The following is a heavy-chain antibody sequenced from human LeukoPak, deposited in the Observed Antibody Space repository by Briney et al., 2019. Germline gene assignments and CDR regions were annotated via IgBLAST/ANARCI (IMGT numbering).Heavy chain of an antibody. J-gene: IGHJ3*02. CDR2: ISSSSYI. D-gene: IGHD1-7*01. V-gene: IGHV3-69-1*01. CDR3: ARDSGNYLDAFDI. CDR1: GFTFSGYN. Sequence: GGSLRLSCAASGFTFSGYNMNWVRQAPGKGLEWVSSISSSSYIYYADSVKGRFTISRDNAKNSLYLQMNSLTAEDTAVYYCARDSGNYLDAFDIWGQGTMVTVSS.